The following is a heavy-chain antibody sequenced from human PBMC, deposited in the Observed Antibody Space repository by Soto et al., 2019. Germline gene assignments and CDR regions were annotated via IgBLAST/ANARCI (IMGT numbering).Heavy chain of an antibody. D-gene: IGHD6-19*01. V-gene: IGHV1-18*01. Sequence: ASVKVSCKASGYTFTSYCISWVRQAPGQGLEWMGWISAYNGNTNYAQKLQGRVTMTTDTSTSTAYMELRSLRSDDTAVYYCAAGIAVAAYGDLDYWGQGTLVTVSS. CDR3: AAGIAVAAYGDLDY. J-gene: IGHJ4*02. CDR1: GYTFTSYC. CDR2: ISAYNGNT.